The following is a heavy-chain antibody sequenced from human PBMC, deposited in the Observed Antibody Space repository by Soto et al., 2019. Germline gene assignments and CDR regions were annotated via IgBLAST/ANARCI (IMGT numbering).Heavy chain of an antibody. J-gene: IGHJ4*02. Sequence: PGGSLRLSCTASGFTFSSYSMNWVRQAPGKGLEWVSAISGSGGSTYYADSVKGRFTISRDNSKNTLYLQMNSLRAEDTAVYYCAKSWDIVVVVAATFVYFDYWGQGTLVTISS. CDR3: AKSWDIVVVVAATFVYFDY. CDR1: GFTFSSYS. V-gene: IGHV3-23*01. CDR2: ISGSGGST. D-gene: IGHD2-15*01.